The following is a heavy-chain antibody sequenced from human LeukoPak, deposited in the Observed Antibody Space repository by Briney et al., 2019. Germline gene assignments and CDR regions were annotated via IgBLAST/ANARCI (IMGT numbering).Heavy chain of an antibody. Sequence: GGSLRLSCAASGFTFSSFAMTWVRQAPGKGLDWVAAISNSGDSTFYADSVKGRFTISRDNSRNTLYLHMSSLRAADTAQYYCAKNRGGFDYWGQGALVAVSS. D-gene: IGHD7-27*01. CDR1: GFTFSSFA. CDR3: AKNRGGFDY. J-gene: IGHJ4*02. V-gene: IGHV3-23*01. CDR2: ISNSGDST.